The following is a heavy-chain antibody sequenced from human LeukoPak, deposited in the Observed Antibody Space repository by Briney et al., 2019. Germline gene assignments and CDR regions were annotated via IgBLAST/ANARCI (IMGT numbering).Heavy chain of an antibody. CDR1: GYTFTSYY. J-gene: IGHJ4*02. V-gene: IGHV1-46*01. D-gene: IGHD3-3*01. CDR2: INPSDGST. Sequence: ASVKVSCKASGYTFTSYYMHWVRQAPGQGLEWMGIINPSDGSTSYAQKFQGRVTMTRATSTSTVYMELSSLRSEDTAVYYCAREESDYNFWSGGDFWGQGTLVTVSS. CDR3: AREESDYNFWSGGDF.